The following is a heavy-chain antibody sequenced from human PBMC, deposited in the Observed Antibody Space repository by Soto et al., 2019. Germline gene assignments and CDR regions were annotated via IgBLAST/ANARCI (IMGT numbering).Heavy chain of an antibody. Sequence: QVQLVQSGAEVKKPGSSVKVSCKASGGTFSSYAISWVRQAPGQGLEWMGGIIPIFGTANYAQKFQGRVTITADEYTSTAYMELSSLRSEDTAVYYCARDATDDRNYYYYGMDVWGQGTTVTVSS. CDR2: IIPIFGTA. CDR1: GGTFSSYA. CDR3: ARDATDDRNYYYYGMDV. J-gene: IGHJ6*02. V-gene: IGHV1-69*01. D-gene: IGHD1-1*01.